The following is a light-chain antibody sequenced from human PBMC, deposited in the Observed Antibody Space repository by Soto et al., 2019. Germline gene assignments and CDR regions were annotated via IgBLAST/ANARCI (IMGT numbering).Light chain of an antibody. Sequence: QSALTQPASVSGSPGQSITISCTGTRSDIGAYNFVSWYQQHPGKAPKLMIYDVSIRPSGVSHRFSGSKSGNTASLTISGLQAEDEGDYYCSSYAGSSTLVVFGGGTKLTVL. V-gene: IGLV2-14*01. CDR1: RSDIGAYNF. CDR3: SSYAGSSTLVV. J-gene: IGLJ2*01. CDR2: DVS.